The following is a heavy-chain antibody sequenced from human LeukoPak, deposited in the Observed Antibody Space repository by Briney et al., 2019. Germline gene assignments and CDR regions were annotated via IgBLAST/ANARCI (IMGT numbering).Heavy chain of an antibody. J-gene: IGHJ6*02. Sequence: GGSLRLSCVASGFTFSAFAMTWVRQAPGKGLEWVSVISVSGGSTDYADSVKGRFTISRDNSKNTLYLQMNSLRAEDTAVYYCARDEASTGYPVGMDVWGQGTTVTVSS. CDR3: ARDEASTGYPVGMDV. D-gene: IGHD3-22*01. V-gene: IGHV3-23*01. CDR1: GFTFSAFA. CDR2: ISVSGGST.